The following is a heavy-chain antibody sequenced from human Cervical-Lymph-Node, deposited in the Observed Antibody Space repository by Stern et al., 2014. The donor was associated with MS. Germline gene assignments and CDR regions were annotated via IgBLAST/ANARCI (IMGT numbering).Heavy chain of an antibody. CDR1: GYTFTSYG. V-gene: IGHV1-18*01. CDR3: ARDYYDFWSGSVYYFDY. D-gene: IGHD3-3*01. J-gene: IGHJ4*02. Sequence: QVQLVQSGAEVKKPGASVKVSCKASGYTFTSYGISWVRQAPGQGLEWMGWISAYNGNTNYAQKLQDRVTMTTDTSTSTAYMELRSLRSDDTAVYYCARDYYDFWSGSVYYFDYWGQGTLVTVSS. CDR2: ISAYNGNT.